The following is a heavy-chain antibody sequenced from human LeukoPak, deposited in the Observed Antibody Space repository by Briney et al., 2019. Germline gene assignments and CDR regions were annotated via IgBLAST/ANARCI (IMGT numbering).Heavy chain of an antibody. J-gene: IGHJ6*03. CDR2: INPNSGGT. CDR1: GYTFTGYY. CDR3: ARMGVGCSSTSCYGALGNYYYYYMDV. V-gene: IGHV1-2*02. D-gene: IGHD2-2*01. Sequence: ASVKVSCKASGYTFTGYYMHWVRQAPGQGLEWMGWINPNSGGTNYAQKFQGRVTMTRDTSISTAYMELSRPRSDDTAVYYCARMGVGCSSTSCYGALGNYYYYYMDVWGKGTTVTVSS.